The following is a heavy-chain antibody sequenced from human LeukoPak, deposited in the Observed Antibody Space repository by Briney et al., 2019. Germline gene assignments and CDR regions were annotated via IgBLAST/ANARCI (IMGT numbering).Heavy chain of an antibody. CDR2: IYYSGST. CDR3: ARAPGHYYDSSGYYYDY. D-gene: IGHD3-22*01. CDR1: GGSISSGGYY. J-gene: IGHJ4*02. V-gene: IGHV4-31*03. Sequence: PSQTLSLTCTVSGGSISSGGYYWSWIRQRPGKGLEWIGYIYYSGSTYYNPSLKSRVTISVDTSKNQFSLKLSSVTAADTAVYYCARAPGHYYDSSGYYYDYWGQGTLVTVSS.